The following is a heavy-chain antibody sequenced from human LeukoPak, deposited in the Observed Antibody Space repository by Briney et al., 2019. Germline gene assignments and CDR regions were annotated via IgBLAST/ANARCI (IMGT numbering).Heavy chain of an antibody. D-gene: IGHD3-22*01. CDR2: ISYDGSNK. V-gene: IGHV3-30*04. J-gene: IGHJ4*02. CDR1: GFTFSNYA. Sequence: GRSLRLSCAASGFTFSNYAMHWVRQAPGKGLEWVAVISYDGSNKYYADSVKGRFTISRDNSKNTLYLQMNSLRAEDTAVYYCANRHYDSSGYYAPPDYWGQGTLVTVSS. CDR3: ANRHYDSSGYYAPPDY.